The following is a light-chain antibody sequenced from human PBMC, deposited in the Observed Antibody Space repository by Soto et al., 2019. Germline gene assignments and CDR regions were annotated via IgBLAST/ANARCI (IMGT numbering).Light chain of an antibody. CDR1: QRVSSIY. V-gene: IGKV3-20*01. Sequence: EIVLTQSPGTLYLSTGERATLSCRASQRVSSIYLAWYQHKPGQAPRLLIYGASSRATGIPDRFSGSGSGTDFTLTISRLEPEDFAVYYCQQYGSSSWTFGRGTTVEIK. CDR3: QQYGSSSWT. CDR2: GAS. J-gene: IGKJ1*01.